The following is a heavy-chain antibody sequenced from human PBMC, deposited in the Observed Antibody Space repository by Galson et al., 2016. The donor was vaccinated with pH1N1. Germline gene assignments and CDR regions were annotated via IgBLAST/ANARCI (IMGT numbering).Heavy chain of an antibody. CDR3: ARGGGTYYQTYWYFNL. CDR2: IMPIFDKP. Sequence: SCKASGDIFINYPISWVRQAPGQGLEWMGGIMPIFDKPTYAQKFQGRVTITTDKSTSTTYMVLSSLRSEDTAVYYCARGGGTYYQTYWYFNLWGRGTLVTVSS. J-gene: IGHJ2*01. V-gene: IGHV1-69*05. CDR1: GDIFINYP. D-gene: IGHD3-22*01.